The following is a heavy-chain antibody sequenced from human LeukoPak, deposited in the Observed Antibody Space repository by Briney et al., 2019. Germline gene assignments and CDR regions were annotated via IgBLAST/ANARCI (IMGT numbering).Heavy chain of an antibody. J-gene: IGHJ4*02. Sequence: GESLKICCKGIGAKFSTYWIGCVRQIPGKGVGWVGSIYLGDSDTSCSPSFRGRVSLSAAKSASTDYLQWSSLKAADTAIYYGARRMFDSSGSAFFDYWGRGTLVTVSS. V-gene: IGHV5-51*01. D-gene: IGHD3-22*01. CDR1: GAKFSTYW. CDR3: ARRMFDSSGSAFFDY. CDR2: IYLGDSDT.